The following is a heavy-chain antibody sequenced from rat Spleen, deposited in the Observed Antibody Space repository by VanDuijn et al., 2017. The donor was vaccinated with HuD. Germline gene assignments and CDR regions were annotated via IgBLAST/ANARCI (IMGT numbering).Heavy chain of an antibody. V-gene: IGHV5-58*01. Sequence: EVQLVETGGGLMQPGRSLKLSCVASGFTFSAYWMYWVRQAPGKGLEWVSSISSDGFNTYYPDSVKGRFTISRSNSENTVYLQMNSLRSEDTATYYCAVAGYGYWGQGVVVTVSS. CDR3: AVAGYGY. D-gene: IGHD4-3*01. CDR1: GFTFSAYW. CDR2: ISSDGFNT. J-gene: IGHJ2*01.